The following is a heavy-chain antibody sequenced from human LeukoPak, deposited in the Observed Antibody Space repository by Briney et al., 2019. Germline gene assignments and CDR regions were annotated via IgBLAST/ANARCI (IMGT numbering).Heavy chain of an antibody. J-gene: IGHJ6*03. CDR3: AKVNYYDGSGLPRSLSYYYYMDV. CDR1: GGSFSGYY. V-gene: IGHV4-34*01. D-gene: IGHD3-22*01. Sequence: KPSETLSLTCAVYGGSFSGYYWSWIRQPPGKGLGWIGEINHSGSTNYNPSLKSRVTISVDTSKNQFSLKLSSVTAADTAVYYCAKVNYYDGSGLPRSLSYYYYMDVWGKGTTVTVSS. CDR2: INHSGST.